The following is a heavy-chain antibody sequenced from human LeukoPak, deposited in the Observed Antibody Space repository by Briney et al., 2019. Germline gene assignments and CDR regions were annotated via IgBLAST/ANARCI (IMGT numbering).Heavy chain of an antibody. V-gene: IGHV3-23*01. CDR2: VSGSGSST. J-gene: IGHJ4*02. Sequence: GGSLRLSCAASGFTLSTHAMRWVRQALWKGLEWVSAVSGSGSSTYYADFVKGRFTISRDNSKNTLYLQMNNLRAEDTAVYYCAKFRMLSGRNGRDFDYWGQGTLVTVSS. D-gene: IGHD3-3*01. CDR3: AKFRMLSGRNGRDFDY. CDR1: GFTLSTHA.